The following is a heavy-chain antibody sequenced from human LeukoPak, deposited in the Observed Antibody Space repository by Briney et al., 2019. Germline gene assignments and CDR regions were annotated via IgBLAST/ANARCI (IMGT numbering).Heavy chain of an antibody. D-gene: IGHD6-13*01. Sequence: PSETLSLTCTVSGASISSSSHFWGWIRQPPGKGLQWIGSIYYSGGTYYNPSLKSRVTISADTSKNQFSLKLSSVTAADTAVYYCASTRPSSSWYYWGQGTPVTVSS. J-gene: IGHJ4*02. CDR3: ASTRPSSSWYY. V-gene: IGHV4-39*01. CDR2: IYYSGGT. CDR1: GASISSSSHF.